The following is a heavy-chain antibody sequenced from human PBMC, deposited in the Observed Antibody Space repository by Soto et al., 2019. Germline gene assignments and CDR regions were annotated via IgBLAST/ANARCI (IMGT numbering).Heavy chain of an antibody. J-gene: IGHJ4*02. CDR2: ISGSGGST. CDR1: GSPFSANA. D-gene: IGHD6-19*01. V-gene: IGHV3-23*01. CDR3: AKSPGSSGWYYFDY. Sequence: EVQLLESGGGLVQPGGPLNPSCEAPGSPFSANALTWSRRAPGKGWEWVSAISGSGGSTYYADSVRGRFTISRDNSKNTLYLQMNSLRAEDTAVYYCAKSPGSSGWYYFDYWGQGTLVTVSS.